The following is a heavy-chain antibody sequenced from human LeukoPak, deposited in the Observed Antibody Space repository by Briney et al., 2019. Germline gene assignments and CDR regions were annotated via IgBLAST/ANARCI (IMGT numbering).Heavy chain of an antibody. CDR1: GGTFSSYA. D-gene: IGHD5-18*01. V-gene: IGHV1-69*05. CDR3: ARGTAMAGDY. CDR2: IIPIFGTA. Sequence: GAPVKVSCKASGGTFSSYAISWVRQAPGQGLEWMGGIIPIFGTANYAQKFQGRVTITTDESTSTAYMELSSLRSEDTAVYYCARGTAMAGDYWGQGTLVTVSS. J-gene: IGHJ4*02.